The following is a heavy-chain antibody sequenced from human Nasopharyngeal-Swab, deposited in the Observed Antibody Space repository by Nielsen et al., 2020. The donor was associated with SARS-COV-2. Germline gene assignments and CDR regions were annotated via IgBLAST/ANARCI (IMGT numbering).Heavy chain of an antibody. Sequence: GESLKISCKGSGYSFTNYWIGWVRQMPGKGLEWMWIIYPGDSDTIYSPSFQGQVTISADKSISTAYPQWGSLKASDTAMYYCARRYSSSWYGDYYYGMDVWGQGTTVTVSS. V-gene: IGHV5-51*01. CDR3: ARRYSSSWYGDYYYGMDV. CDR1: GYSFTNYW. J-gene: IGHJ6*02. D-gene: IGHD6-13*01. CDR2: IYPGDSDT.